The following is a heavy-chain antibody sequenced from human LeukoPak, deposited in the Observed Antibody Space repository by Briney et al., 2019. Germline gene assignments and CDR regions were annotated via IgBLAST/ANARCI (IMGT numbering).Heavy chain of an antibody. CDR1: GFTFSSYA. V-gene: IGHV3-30*04. CDR3: AREEVDIVANLYNWFDP. Sequence: GGSLRLSCAASGFTFSSYAMHWVRQAPGKGLEWVAVISYDGSNKYYADSVKGRFTISRDNSKNTLYLQMNSLRAEDTAVYYCAREEVDIVANLYNWFDPWGQGTLVTVSS. J-gene: IGHJ5*02. CDR2: ISYDGSNK. D-gene: IGHD5-12*01.